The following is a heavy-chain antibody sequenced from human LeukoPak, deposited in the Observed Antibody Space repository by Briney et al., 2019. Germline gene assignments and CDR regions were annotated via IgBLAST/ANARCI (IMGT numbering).Heavy chain of an antibody. J-gene: IGHJ5*02. D-gene: IGHD3-22*01. Sequence: PSETLSLTCTVSGGSISSYYWSWIRQPPGKGLEWIGYIYYSGSANYNPSLKSRVTISVDTPKNQFSLKLSSVTAADTAVYYCARVVNYYDSSGYYSGWFDPWGQGTLVTVSS. CDR1: GGSISSYY. CDR3: ARVVNYYDSSGYYSGWFDP. V-gene: IGHV4-59*01. CDR2: IYYSGSA.